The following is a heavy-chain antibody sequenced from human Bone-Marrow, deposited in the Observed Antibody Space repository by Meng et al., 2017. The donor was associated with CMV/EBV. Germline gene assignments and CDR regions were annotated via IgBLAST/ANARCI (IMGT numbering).Heavy chain of an antibody. D-gene: IGHD3-3*01. J-gene: IGHJ5*02. CDR3: ARLLITIFGVVTTNWFDP. V-gene: IGHV4-39*01. CDR2: IYYSGST. Sequence: IRRSSYSLGGIRQPPGKGLEGMCGIYYSGSTYYNPALKSRVSISVDTSKNQFSLKLSSVTAADTAVYYCARLLITIFGVVTTNWFDPWGQGTLVTVSS. CDR1: IRRSSYS.